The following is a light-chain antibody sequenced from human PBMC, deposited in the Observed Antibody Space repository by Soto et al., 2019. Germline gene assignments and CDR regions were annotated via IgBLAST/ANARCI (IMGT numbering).Light chain of an antibody. Sequence: EIVLTQSPGTLYLSPGERATLSCRASQSVSSSYLAWYQQKPGQAPRLLIYGASSRATGIPDRFSGSGSGTDFTLTISRLEPEDFAVYYCQQYGSSRWTFGQGTKVEI. CDR3: QQYGSSRWT. J-gene: IGKJ1*01. CDR1: QSVSSSY. V-gene: IGKV3-20*01. CDR2: GAS.